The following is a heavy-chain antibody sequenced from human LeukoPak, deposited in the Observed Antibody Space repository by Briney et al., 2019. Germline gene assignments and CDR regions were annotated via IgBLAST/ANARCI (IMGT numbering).Heavy chain of an antibody. CDR1: GFTFISYD. Sequence: GGSLRLSCAASGFTFISYDIHWVRQAPGKGLQWVAVMSSDGSIKIYTDSVKGRFTISRDNSKNTLYLEMNSLGVDDTAVYYCARDLVSGAPDYFDSWGQGTLVTVSS. V-gene: IGHV3-30-3*01. J-gene: IGHJ4*02. CDR3: ARDLVSGAPDYFDS. D-gene: IGHD1-26*01. CDR2: MSSDGSIK.